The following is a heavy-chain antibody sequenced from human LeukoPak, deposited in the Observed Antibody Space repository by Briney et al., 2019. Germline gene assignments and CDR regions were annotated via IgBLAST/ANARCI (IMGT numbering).Heavy chain of an antibody. D-gene: IGHD4-17*01. CDR2: INHSGST. CDR3: ARTTVVRTYYFDY. Sequence: PETLPLTCAVHGGSFSGYYWSWIRQPPGKGLEWIGEINHSGSTNYNPSLKSRVTISVDTSKNQFSLKLSSVTAADTAVYYCARTTVVRTYYFDYWGQGTLVTVSS. J-gene: IGHJ4*02. V-gene: IGHV4-34*01. CDR1: GGSFSGYY.